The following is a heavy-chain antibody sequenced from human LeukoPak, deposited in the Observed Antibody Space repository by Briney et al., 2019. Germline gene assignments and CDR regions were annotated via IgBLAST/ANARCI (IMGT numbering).Heavy chain of an antibody. CDR1: GFTFSSYG. Sequence: GGSLRLSCAASGFTFSSYGMHWVRQAPGKGLEWVSIISYDGSKIYYGDSVKGRFTISKDDSENTLYLQMNSLSAEDTAVYYCAGSYSYYFDYWGQGTLVTVSS. CDR2: ISYDGSKI. D-gene: IGHD3-10*01. J-gene: IGHJ4*02. CDR3: AGSYSYYFDY. V-gene: IGHV3-30*03.